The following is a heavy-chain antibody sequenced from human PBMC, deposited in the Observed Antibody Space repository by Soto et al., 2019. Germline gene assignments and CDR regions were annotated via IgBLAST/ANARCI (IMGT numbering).Heavy chain of an antibody. V-gene: IGHV4-30-4*01. CDR3: ARESFPLDYYYGMDV. CDR1: GGSISSGDYY. J-gene: IGHJ6*02. Sequence: PSETLSLTCTVSGGSISSGDYYWSWIRQPPGKGLEWIGYIYYSGSTYYNPSLKSRVTISVDTSKNQFSLKLSSVTAADTAVYYCARESFPLDYYYGMDVWGQGTTVTVSS. CDR2: IYYSGST.